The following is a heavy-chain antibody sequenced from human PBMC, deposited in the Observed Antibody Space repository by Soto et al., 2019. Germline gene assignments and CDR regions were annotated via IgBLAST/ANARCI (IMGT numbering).Heavy chain of an antibody. CDR2: IYYSGST. V-gene: IGHV4-39*01. J-gene: IGHJ5*02. D-gene: IGHD3-3*01. CDR3: ARHLPNVYDFWSGYLSWFDP. Sequence: QLQLQESGPGLVKPSETLSLTCTVSGGSISSSSYYWGWIRQPPGKGLEWIGSIYYSGSTYYNPSLRTRGTISVDTSKNQFSMKLSSVTAADTAVYYCARHLPNVYDFWSGYLSWFDPWGQGTLVTVSS. CDR1: GGSISSSSYY.